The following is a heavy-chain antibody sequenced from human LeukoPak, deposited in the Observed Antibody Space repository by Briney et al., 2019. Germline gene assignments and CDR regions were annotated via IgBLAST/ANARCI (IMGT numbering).Heavy chain of an antibody. V-gene: IGHV3-30-3*01. D-gene: IGHD6-6*01. J-gene: IGHJ4*02. Sequence: GGSLRLSCAASGFTFSSYAMHWVRQAPGKGLEWVAVISYDGSNKYYADSVKGRFTISRDNSKNTLYLQMNSLRAEDTAVYYCARDSGSSSSSKVFDYWGQGTLVTVSS. CDR2: ISYDGSNK. CDR3: ARDSGSSSSSKVFDY. CDR1: GFTFSSYA.